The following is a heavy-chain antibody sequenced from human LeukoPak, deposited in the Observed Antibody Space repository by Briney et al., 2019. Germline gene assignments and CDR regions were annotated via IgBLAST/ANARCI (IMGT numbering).Heavy chain of an antibody. D-gene: IGHD3-22*01. V-gene: IGHV1-69*13. CDR3: ARMRTDYYDSSGYYPLWY. CDR1: GGTFSSYA. CDR2: IIPIFGTA. J-gene: IGHJ4*02. Sequence: SVKVSCKASGGTFSSYAISWVRQAPGQGLEWMGGIIPIFGTANHAQKFQGRVTITADESTSTAYMELSSLRSEDTAVYYCARMRTDYYDSSGYYPLWYWGQGTLVTVSS.